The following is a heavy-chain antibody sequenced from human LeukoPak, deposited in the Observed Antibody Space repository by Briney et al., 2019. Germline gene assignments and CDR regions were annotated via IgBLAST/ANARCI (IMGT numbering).Heavy chain of an antibody. Sequence: GGSLRLSCAAPGFTFSSYWMHWVRQAPGKVLVWVSRINSDGSSTSYADSVKGRFTISRDNAKNTLYLQMNSLRAEDTAVYYCARDYRNYYDFWSGYSYYFDYWGQGTLVTVSS. V-gene: IGHV3-74*01. CDR1: GFTFSSYW. J-gene: IGHJ4*02. CDR2: INSDGSST. D-gene: IGHD3-3*01. CDR3: ARDYRNYYDFWSGYSYYFDY.